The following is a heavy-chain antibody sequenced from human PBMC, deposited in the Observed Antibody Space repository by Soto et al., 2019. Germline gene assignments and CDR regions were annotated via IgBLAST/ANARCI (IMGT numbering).Heavy chain of an antibody. CDR3: AKGDRRDGESPPHFDS. J-gene: IGHJ4*02. CDR1: GFIFSGYA. Sequence: GGSLRLSCAASGFIFSGYAMTWVRQAPGKGLEWVSTISGTGGSTYNANSVKGRFTISRDNSKNTLYLQMSSLRAEDTAVYYCAKGDRRDGESPPHFDSWGQGALVTVSS. D-gene: IGHD2-21*01. V-gene: IGHV3-23*01. CDR2: ISGTGGST.